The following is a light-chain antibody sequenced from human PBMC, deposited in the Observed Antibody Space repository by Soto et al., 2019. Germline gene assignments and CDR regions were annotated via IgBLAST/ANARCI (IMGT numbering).Light chain of an antibody. CDR2: GAS. J-gene: IGKJ1*01. CDR1: QSVSSSY. V-gene: IGKV3-20*01. Sequence: EIVLTQYPGTLSLSPGERATLSCRASQSVSSSYLAWYQQKPGEAPSLLIYGASSRATGIPDRFSGSGSGTDFTLTISRLEPEDFAVYYCQQYGSSPWTFGQGTKVEIK. CDR3: QQYGSSPWT.